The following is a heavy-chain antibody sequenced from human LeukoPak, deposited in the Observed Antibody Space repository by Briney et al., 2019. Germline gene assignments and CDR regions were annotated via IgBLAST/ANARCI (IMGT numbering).Heavy chain of an antibody. Sequence: GGSLRLSCATSGFTFTTFWMHWVRQVPGKGLVWVSRINHDGSSTNYADSVKGRFTISRDNAKNTVYLQMKSLRAEDTAVYYCVRDWGYDSSGYWQKYFDTWGQGTLVTVSP. D-gene: IGHD3-22*01. V-gene: IGHV3-74*01. J-gene: IGHJ4*02. CDR1: GFTFTTFW. CDR3: VRDWGYDSSGYWQKYFDT. CDR2: INHDGSST.